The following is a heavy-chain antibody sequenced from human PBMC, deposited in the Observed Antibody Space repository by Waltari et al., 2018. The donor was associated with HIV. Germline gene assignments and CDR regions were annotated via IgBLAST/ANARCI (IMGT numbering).Heavy chain of an antibody. Sequence: EVQLLESGGGLVQPGGSLRPSCRGFGFSFGIYAMTWVGQAPGKGLEWVSGISGSGDNRYYADSVKGRFTISRDNSKNKVFLQMKSLRPEDTAFYYCTKDPVTAVGNINWFDPWGQGTLVTVSS. CDR2: ISGSGDNR. J-gene: IGHJ5*02. CDR1: GFSFGIYA. CDR3: TKDPVTAVGNINWFDP. V-gene: IGHV3-23*01. D-gene: IGHD6-13*01.